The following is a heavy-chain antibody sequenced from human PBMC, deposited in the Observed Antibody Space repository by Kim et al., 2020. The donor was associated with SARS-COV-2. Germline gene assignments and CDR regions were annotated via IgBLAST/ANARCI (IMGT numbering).Heavy chain of an antibody. J-gene: IGHJ3*02. CDR1: GGSISSSNW. D-gene: IGHD5-18*01. CDR3: SRGIQLWVAAFDI. Sequence: SETLSLTCAVSGGSISSSNWWSWVRQPPGKGLEWIGEIYHSGSTNYNPSLKSRVTISVDKSKNQFSLKLSSVTAADTAVYYCSRGIQLWVAAFDIWGQGTMVTVSS. V-gene: IGHV4-4*02. CDR2: IYHSGST.